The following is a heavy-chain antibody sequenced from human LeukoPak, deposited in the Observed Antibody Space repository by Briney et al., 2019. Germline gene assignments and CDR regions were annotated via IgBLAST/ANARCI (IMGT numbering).Heavy chain of an antibody. Sequence: SETLSLTCAVYGGSFSGYYWGWIRQPPGKGLEWIGEINHSGSTNYNPSLKSRVTISVDTSKNQFSLKLSSVTAADTAVYYCARVVITLVGAYYFDYWGQGTLVTVSS. D-gene: IGHD3-22*01. CDR3: ARVVITLVGAYYFDY. J-gene: IGHJ4*02. CDR2: INHSGST. V-gene: IGHV4-34*01. CDR1: GGSFSGYY.